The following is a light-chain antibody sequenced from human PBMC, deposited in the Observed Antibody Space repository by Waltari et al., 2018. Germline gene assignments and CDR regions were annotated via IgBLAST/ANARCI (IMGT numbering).Light chain of an antibody. Sequence: QSALTQPASVSGSLGQSLTISCTGTPSDIGAYDYVHWYQQHPGKAPKLILFDVSHRPSGISNRFSGSKSGDTASLTISGLQPEDEADYYCSSYSYITTLQIFGTGTRLTV. J-gene: IGLJ1*01. V-gene: IGLV2-14*01. CDR1: PSDIGAYDY. CDR2: DVS. CDR3: SSYSYITTLQI.